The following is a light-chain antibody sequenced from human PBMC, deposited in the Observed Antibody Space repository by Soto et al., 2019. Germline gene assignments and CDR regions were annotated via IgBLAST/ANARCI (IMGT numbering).Light chain of an antibody. J-gene: IGLJ1*01. CDR3: SSYTSGSLYV. CDR2: DVN. CDR1: SSDVGGYNY. Sequence: QSSLTQPASVSGSPGQSIASSCTGTSSDVGGYNYVSWYQQHPGKAPKVMIYDVNNRPSGVSDRFSGSKSGNTASLTISGLQADDEADYYCSSYTSGSLYVFGTGTKVTVL. V-gene: IGLV2-14*03.